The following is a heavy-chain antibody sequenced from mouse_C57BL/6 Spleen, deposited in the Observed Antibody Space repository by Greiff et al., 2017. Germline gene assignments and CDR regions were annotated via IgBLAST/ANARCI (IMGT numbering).Heavy chain of an antibody. Sequence: QVQLKQPGTELVKPGASVKLSCKASGYTFTSYWMHWVKQRPGQGLEWIGNINPSNGGTNYNEKFKSKATLTVDKSSSTAYMQLSSLTSEDFAVYFLARHYYYGSSYFDYWGQGTTLTVSS. D-gene: IGHD1-1*01. V-gene: IGHV1-53*01. CDR3: ARHYYYGSSYFDY. CDR1: GYTFTSYW. J-gene: IGHJ2*01. CDR2: INPSNGGT.